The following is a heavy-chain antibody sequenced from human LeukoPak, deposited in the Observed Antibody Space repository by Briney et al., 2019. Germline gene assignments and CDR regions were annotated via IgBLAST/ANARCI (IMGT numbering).Heavy chain of an antibody. J-gene: IGHJ4*02. CDR3: AKAPVTTCRGAYCFPFDY. CDR2: ISDSGNT. D-gene: IGHD2-21*01. V-gene: IGHV3-23*01. Sequence: GGSLRLSCAASGFTLSSYAMSWVRQAPGKGLEWVAAISDSGNTYHADSVKGRFTISRDSSKNTLFLQMNRLRPEDAAVYYCAKAPVTTCRGAYCFPFDYWGQGTLVTVSS. CDR1: GFTLSSYA.